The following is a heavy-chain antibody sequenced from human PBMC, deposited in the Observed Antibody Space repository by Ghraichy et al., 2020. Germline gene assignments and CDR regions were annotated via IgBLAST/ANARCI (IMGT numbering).Heavy chain of an antibody. D-gene: IGHD3-9*01. Sequence: SETLSLTCTVSGGSISSSSYYWGWIRQPPGKGLEWIGSIYYSGSTYYNPSLKSRVTISVDTSKNQFSLKLSSVTAADTAVYYCATPPYYDILTGYYRGYWGQGTLVTVSS. J-gene: IGHJ4*02. CDR1: GGSISSSSYY. CDR2: IYYSGST. V-gene: IGHV4-39*01. CDR3: ATPPYYDILTGYYRGY.